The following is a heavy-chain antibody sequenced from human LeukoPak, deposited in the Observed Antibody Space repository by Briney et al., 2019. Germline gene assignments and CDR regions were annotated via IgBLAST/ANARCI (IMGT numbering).Heavy chain of an antibody. J-gene: IGHJ3*02. CDR1: GFTFSSYA. CDR2: ISGSGGST. CDR3: AKDYYDSSGYYWGAAFDI. V-gene: IGHV3-23*01. Sequence: GGSLRLTCAASGFTFSSYAMSWVRQAPGKGLEWVSAISGSGGSTYYADSVKGRFTISRDNSKNTLYLQMNSLRAEDTAVYYCAKDYYDSSGYYWGAAFDIWGQGTMVTVSS. D-gene: IGHD3-22*01.